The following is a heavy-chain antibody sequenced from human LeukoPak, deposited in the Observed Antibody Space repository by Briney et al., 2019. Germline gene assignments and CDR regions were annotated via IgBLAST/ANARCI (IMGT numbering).Heavy chain of an antibody. Sequence: SETLSLTCSVSGGPISSRDHYWGWIRQPPGRGLEWIGSIYYSGTTYYNPSLKSRVTISVDTSKNHFSLKLSSVTAADTAVYYWARRKEYFYGSGSYFFDYWGQGTLVTVSS. D-gene: IGHD3-10*01. V-gene: IGHV4-39*02. CDR1: GGPISSRDHY. CDR2: IYYSGTT. CDR3: ARRKEYFYGSGSYFFDY. J-gene: IGHJ4*02.